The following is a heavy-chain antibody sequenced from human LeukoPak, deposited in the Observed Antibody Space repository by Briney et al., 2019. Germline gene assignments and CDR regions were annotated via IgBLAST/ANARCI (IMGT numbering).Heavy chain of an antibody. J-gene: IGHJ6*03. V-gene: IGHV4-39*01. CDR2: IYYSGST. CDR3: ARLSAGYCSSTSCPYYYYYYYMDV. CDR1: VGSISSSSYY. D-gene: IGHD2-2*01. Sequence: SETLSLTCTVSVGSISSSSYYWGWIRQPPGKGLEWIGRIYYSGSTYYNPSLKSRVTISVDTSKNQFSLKLSSVTAADTAVYYCARLSAGYCSSTSCPYYYYYYYMDVWGKGTTVTVSS.